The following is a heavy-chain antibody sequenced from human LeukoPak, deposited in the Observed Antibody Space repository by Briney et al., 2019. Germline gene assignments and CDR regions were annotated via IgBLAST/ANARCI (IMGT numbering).Heavy chain of an antibody. CDR3: ARNPYYYDSSGYYPRGPYYYYYMDV. Sequence: ASVTLCCKASGYTFTSYGNSWVRQAPGQGIGWMGWISAYNGNTNYAQKLQGRVTMTTDTATSTAYMELRSLRSDDTAVYYCARNPYYYDSSGYYPRGPYYYYYMDVWGKGTTVTVSS. J-gene: IGHJ6*03. D-gene: IGHD3-22*01. V-gene: IGHV1-18*01. CDR2: ISAYNGNT. CDR1: GYTFTSYG.